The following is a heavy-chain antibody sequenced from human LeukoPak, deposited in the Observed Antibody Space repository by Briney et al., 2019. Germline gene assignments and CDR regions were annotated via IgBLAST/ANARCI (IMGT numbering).Heavy chain of an antibody. V-gene: IGHV3-21*01. CDR2: INSGSRYI. CDR3: ASSPTAN. J-gene: IGHJ4*02. D-gene: IGHD2-21*02. Sequence: GGSLRLSCAASGFTFSTYAMNWVRQAPGKGLEWVSSINSGSRYIYYADSVKGRFTISRDNAKNSMYLQMNSLRAEDTAVYYCASSPTANWGQGTLVTVSS. CDR1: GFTFSTYA.